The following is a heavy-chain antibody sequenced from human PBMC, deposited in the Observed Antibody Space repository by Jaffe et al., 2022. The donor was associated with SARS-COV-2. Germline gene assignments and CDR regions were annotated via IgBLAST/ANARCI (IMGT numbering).Heavy chain of an antibody. V-gene: IGHV4-61*02. CDR3: ARDSPREYYFDY. CDR2: IYTSGST. J-gene: IGHJ4*02. CDR1: GGSISSGSYY. Sequence: QVQLQESGPGLVKPSQTLSLTCTVSGGSISSGSYYWSWIRQPAGKGLEWIGRIYTSGSTNYNPSLKSRVTISVDTSKNQFSLKLSSVTAADTAVYYCARDSPREYYFDYWGQGTLVTVSS.